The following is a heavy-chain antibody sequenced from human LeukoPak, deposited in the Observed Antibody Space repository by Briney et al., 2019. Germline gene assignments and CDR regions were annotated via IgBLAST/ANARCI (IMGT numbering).Heavy chain of an antibody. CDR3: TKTPRRYQGSMVRRLINENALPRAEYFPH. V-gene: IGHV3-23*01. D-gene: IGHD3-10*01. J-gene: IGHJ1*01. CDR2: MTGCGDAT. CDR1: GFTFSSFA. Sequence: GGSLRLSCAASGFTFSSFAMNWVRQAAGRGLEGVSGMTGCGDATHYADSVKGRLTISRDNSKNTLSLEMNGLRAEDTAVYYCTKTPRRYQGSMVRRLINENALPRAEYFPHWGQGTLVTVSS.